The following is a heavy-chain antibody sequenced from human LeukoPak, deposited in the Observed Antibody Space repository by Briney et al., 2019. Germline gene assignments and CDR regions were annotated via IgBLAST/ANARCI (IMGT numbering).Heavy chain of an antibody. CDR2: IWYDGSKK. Sequence: GGSLRLSCAASGLTFRSYGMQWVRQAPGKGLEWVAIIWYDGSKKYYADSVKGRFTISRDNSKNTLHLQMNSLRAEDTAVYYCARVAGHDIRGLVTYYFDDWGQGTLVTVSS. CDR1: GLTFRSYG. D-gene: IGHD3-10*01. CDR3: ARVAGHDIRGLVTYYFDD. J-gene: IGHJ4*02. V-gene: IGHV3-33*01.